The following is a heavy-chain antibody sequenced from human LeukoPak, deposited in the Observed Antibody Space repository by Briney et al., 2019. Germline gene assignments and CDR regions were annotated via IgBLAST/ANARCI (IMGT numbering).Heavy chain of an antibody. J-gene: IGHJ3*02. D-gene: IGHD3-22*01. CDR3: ARGRRLMIVVVITGNDAFDI. CDR2: INHSGST. V-gene: IGHV4-34*01. CDR1: GGSFSGYY. Sequence: SETLSLTCAVYGGSFSGYYWSWIRQPPGKGLEWIGEINHSGSTNYNPSLKSRVTISVDTSKNQFSLKLSSVTAADTAVYYCARGRRLMIVVVITGNDAFDIWGQGTMVTVPS.